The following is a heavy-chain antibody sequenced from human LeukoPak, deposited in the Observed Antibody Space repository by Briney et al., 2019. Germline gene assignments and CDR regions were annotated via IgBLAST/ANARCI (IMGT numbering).Heavy chain of an antibody. CDR2: ISAYNGNT. V-gene: IGHV1-18*01. CDR3: AHSGQWSFDTSAYYFFDY. CDR1: GYTFTSYG. Sequence: ASVKVSCKASGYTFTSYGISWVRQAPGQGLEWMGWISAYNGNTNYAQKLQGRVTMTTDTSTSTAYMELRSLRSDDTATYYCAHSGQWSFDTSAYYFFDYWGQGTLVTVSS. D-gene: IGHD3-22*01. J-gene: IGHJ4*02.